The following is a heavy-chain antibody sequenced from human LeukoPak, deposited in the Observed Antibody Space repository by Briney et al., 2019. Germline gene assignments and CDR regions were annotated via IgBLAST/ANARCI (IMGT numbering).Heavy chain of an antibody. D-gene: IGHD4-17*01. V-gene: IGHV3-11*01. Sequence: GGSLRLSCAASGFTFSDYYMSWIRQAPGKGLEWVSYISSGGSTIYYADSVKGRFTISRDNAKNSLYLQMNSLRAEDTAVYYCAKETYPTTVTPYYFDYWGQGTLVTVSS. J-gene: IGHJ4*02. CDR2: ISSGGSTI. CDR1: GFTFSDYY. CDR3: AKETYPTTVTPYYFDY.